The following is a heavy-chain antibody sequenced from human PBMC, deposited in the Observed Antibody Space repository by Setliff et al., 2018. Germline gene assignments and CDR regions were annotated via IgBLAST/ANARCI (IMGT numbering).Heavy chain of an antibody. Sequence: PGGSLRLSCAASGFTFSSYGMHWVRQAPGKGLEWVSAISGSGGSTYYADSVKGRFTISRDNSKNTLYLQMNSLRAEDTAVYYCAKVNHYYNWNYVDYFDYWGQGTLVTVSS. V-gene: IGHV3-23*01. D-gene: IGHD1-7*01. CDR3: AKVNHYYNWNYVDYFDY. CDR2: ISGSGGST. CDR1: GFTFSSYG. J-gene: IGHJ4*02.